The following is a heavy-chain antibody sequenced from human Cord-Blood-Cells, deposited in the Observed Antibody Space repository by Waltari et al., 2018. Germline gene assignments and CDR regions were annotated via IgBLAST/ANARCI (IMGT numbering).Heavy chain of an antibody. V-gene: IGHV4-34*01. CDR2: INHSGST. CDR3: AGGVVVAATPIRWFDP. J-gene: IGHJ5*02. D-gene: IGHD2-15*01. Sequence: QVQLQQWGAGLLKPSETLSLTCAVYGGSFSGYYWSWIRQPPGKGLEWMVEINHSGSTNYNPSLKSRVTISVDTSKNQFSLKLSSVTAADTAVYYCAGGVVVAATPIRWFDPWGQGTLVTVSS. CDR1: GGSFSGYY.